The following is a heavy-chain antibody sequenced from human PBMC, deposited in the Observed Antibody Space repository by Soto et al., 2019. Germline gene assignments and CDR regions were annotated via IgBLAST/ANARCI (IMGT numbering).Heavy chain of an antibody. Sequence: PGGSLRLSCAASGFTFSSYWMHWVRQAPGKGLVWVSRINSDGSSTSYADSVKGRFTISRDNAKNTLYLQMNSLRAEDTAVYYCARGPCTNGVSYWEGTFYYYYGMDVWGQGTTVTVSS. J-gene: IGHJ6*02. CDR3: ARGPCTNGVSYWEGTFYYYYGMDV. CDR1: GFTFSSYW. CDR2: INSDGSST. V-gene: IGHV3-74*01. D-gene: IGHD2-8*01.